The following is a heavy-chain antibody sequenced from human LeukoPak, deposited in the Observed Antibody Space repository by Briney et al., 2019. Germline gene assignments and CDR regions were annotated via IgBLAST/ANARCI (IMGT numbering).Heavy chain of an antibody. V-gene: IGHV4-38-2*02. Sequence: SETLSLTCDVSGYSVSSPYYWGWIRQPPGKGLEWIGTIHSGSTFYNPSLKSRVTISVDTSKNQFSLNLSSVTAADTAVYFCARDCCTSKWYNVWGQGTLVTVSS. D-gene: IGHD1-1*01. J-gene: IGHJ1*01. CDR1: GYSVSSPYY. CDR2: IHSGST. CDR3: ARDCCTSKWYNV.